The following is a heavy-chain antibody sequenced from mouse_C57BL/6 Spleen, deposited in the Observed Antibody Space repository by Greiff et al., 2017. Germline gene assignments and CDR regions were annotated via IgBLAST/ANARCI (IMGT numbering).Heavy chain of an antibody. Sequence: EVQRVESGEGLVKPGGSLKLSCAASGFTFSSYAMSWVRQTPEKRLEWVAYISSGGDYIYYADTVKGRFTISRENARNTLYLQMSSLKSEDTAMYYCTREIDGNYPYFDYWGQGTTLTVSS. CDR2: ISSGGDYI. CDR1: GFTFSSYA. CDR3: TREIDGNYPYFDY. V-gene: IGHV5-9-1*02. J-gene: IGHJ2*01. D-gene: IGHD2-1*01.